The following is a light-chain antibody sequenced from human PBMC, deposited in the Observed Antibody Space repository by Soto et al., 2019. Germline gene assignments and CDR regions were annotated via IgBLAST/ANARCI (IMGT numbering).Light chain of an antibody. CDR1: QSVSSN. CDR2: GAS. V-gene: IGKV3-15*01. J-gene: IGKJ1*01. Sequence: VMTQSPATLSVSQGEGATLSCSASQSVSSNLVWYQHRPGQAPRLLIYGASTRATDIPARFSGSGSGTEFTLTISSLQSEDFAVYYCQQYNNWPRTFGQGTKVDIK. CDR3: QQYNNWPRT.